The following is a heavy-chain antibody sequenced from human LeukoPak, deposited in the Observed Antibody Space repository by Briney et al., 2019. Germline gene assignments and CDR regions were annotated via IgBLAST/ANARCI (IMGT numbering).Heavy chain of an antibody. CDR2: INHSGST. CDR3: ARGGRLLVIPFDY. J-gene: IGHJ4*02. Sequence: ASETLSLTCAVSGDSIRTSNWWSWVRQPPGKGLEWIGEINHSGSTNYNPSLKSRVTISVDTSKNQFSLKLSSVTAADTAVYYCARGGRLLVIPFDYWGQGTLVTVSS. CDR1: GDSIRTSNW. V-gene: IGHV4-4*02. D-gene: IGHD2-21*01.